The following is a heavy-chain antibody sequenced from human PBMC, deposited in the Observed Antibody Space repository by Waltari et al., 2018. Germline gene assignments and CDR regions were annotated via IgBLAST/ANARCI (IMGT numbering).Heavy chain of an antibody. Sequence: EVQLVESGGGLVQPGGSLRLSCAASGFTFSSYEMNWVRQAPGKGLEWVSYISSSGSTIYYADSVKGRFTISRDNAKNSLYLQMNSLRAEDTAVYYCARGSYYDFWTRRYYYGMDVWGQGTTVTVSS. D-gene: IGHD3-3*01. CDR1: GFTFSSYE. CDR2: ISSSGSTI. V-gene: IGHV3-48*03. J-gene: IGHJ6*02. CDR3: ARGSYYDFWTRRYYYGMDV.